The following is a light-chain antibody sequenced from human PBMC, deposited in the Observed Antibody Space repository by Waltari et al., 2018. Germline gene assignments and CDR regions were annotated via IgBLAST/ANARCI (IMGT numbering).Light chain of an antibody. V-gene: IGLV2-23*02. CDR2: DVS. CDR1: SSDIGTFNL. Sequence: QSALTQPASVSGSPGQSISISCLGTSSDIGTFNLVSWYLQYPGTAPKLLIYDVSQRPSGVSNRFSGTKSGDTASLTISGLQAEDEAIYYCCSYAGSRTWVFGGGAKLTVL. J-gene: IGLJ3*02. CDR3: CSYAGSRTWV.